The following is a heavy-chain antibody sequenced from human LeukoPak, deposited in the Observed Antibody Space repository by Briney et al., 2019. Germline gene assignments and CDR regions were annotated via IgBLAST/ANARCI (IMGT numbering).Heavy chain of an antibody. V-gene: IGHV3-21*01. Sequence: PGGSLRLSCAASGFTFSSYSMNWVRQAPGKGLEWVSSISSSNSYIYYADSVRGRFTISRDNAKNSLYLQMNSLRAEDTAVYYCARDQRGINMVRGIHFEYWGQGTLVTVSS. CDR2: ISSSNSYI. CDR1: GFTFSSYS. J-gene: IGHJ4*02. CDR3: ARDQRGINMVRGIHFEY. D-gene: IGHD3-10*01.